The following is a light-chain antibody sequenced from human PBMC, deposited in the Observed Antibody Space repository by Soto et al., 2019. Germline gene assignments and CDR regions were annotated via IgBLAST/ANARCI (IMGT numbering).Light chain of an antibody. CDR2: DVS. Sequence: QSALTQPPSVSGSPGQSVTISCTGTSSDVGRYNHVSWYQQPPGTAPKLMIYDVSNRPSGVPDRFSGSKSGNTASLTISGLQAEDEADCYCSSYTGSSTLVVFGGGTKLTVL. J-gene: IGLJ2*01. CDR3: SSYTGSSTLVV. V-gene: IGLV2-18*02. CDR1: SSDVGRYNH.